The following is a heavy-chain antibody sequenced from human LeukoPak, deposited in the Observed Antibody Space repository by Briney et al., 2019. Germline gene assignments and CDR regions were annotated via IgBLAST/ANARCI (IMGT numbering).Heavy chain of an antibody. CDR3: ARVGRGTY. CDR1: GGSFSGYY. J-gene: IGHJ4*02. D-gene: IGHD1-26*01. Sequence: SETLSLTCAVYGGSFSGYYWSWIRQPPGKGLEWIGEIKHSGSTNYNPSLKSRVTISVDTSKNQFSLKLSSVTAADTAVYYCARVGRGTYWGQGTLVTVSS. CDR2: IKHSGST. V-gene: IGHV4-34*01.